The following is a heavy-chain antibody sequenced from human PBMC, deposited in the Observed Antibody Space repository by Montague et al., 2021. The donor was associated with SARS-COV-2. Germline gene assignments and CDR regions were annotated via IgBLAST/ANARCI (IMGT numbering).Heavy chain of an antibody. V-gene: IGHV4-59*04. D-gene: IGHD3-9*01. CDR3: AGQAIKFTHWFDP. J-gene: IGHJ5*02. Sequence: SETLSLTCTVSGGSISSYYWSWIRQPPGKGLEWIGYIYYSGSTYYNPSLKSRVTISVDTSKNQFSLKLSSVTAADTAVYYCAGQAIKFTHWFDPWGQGTLVTVSS. CDR2: IYYSGST. CDR1: GGSISSYY.